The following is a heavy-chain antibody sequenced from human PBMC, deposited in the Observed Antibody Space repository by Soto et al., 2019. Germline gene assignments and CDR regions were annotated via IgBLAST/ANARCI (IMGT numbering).Heavy chain of an antibody. D-gene: IGHD3-3*01. V-gene: IGHV1-69*01. CDR3: AGQGFVSSTYYFDY. J-gene: IGHJ4*02. CDR1: GGTFSSYA. Sequence: QVQLVQSGAEVKKPGSSVKVSCKASGGTFSSYAISWVRQALGRGLEWMGGSIPIFGTANYAQKFQGRVTITADEATSRAHLVPSSLRPEDTAVEYRAGQGFVSSTYYFDYWGQETLVTVSS. CDR2: SIPIFGTA.